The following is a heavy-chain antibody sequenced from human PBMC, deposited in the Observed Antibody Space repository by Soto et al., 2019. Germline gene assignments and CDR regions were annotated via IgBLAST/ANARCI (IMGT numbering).Heavy chain of an antibody. D-gene: IGHD7-27*01. CDR2: IYXTGSK. V-gene: IGHV4-59*11. Sequence: PXXTLSLTCTVSRGSISNHYWSWIRQTPGQGPEAXGYIYXTGSKNYNPSVXGRVTMSVXTSKKRVSPNLTYPPAADTAIYYCARANWYSEYWGQGTLVTRLL. J-gene: IGHJ4*02. CDR3: ARANWYSEY. CDR1: RGSISNHY.